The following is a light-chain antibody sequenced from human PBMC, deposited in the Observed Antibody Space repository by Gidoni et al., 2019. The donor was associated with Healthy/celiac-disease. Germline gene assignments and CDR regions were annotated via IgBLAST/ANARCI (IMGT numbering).Light chain of an antibody. CDR2: RNN. Sequence: QSVLTQPPSASGTPGRRVTISCSGSSSTIGSNYVYWYQQLPGTAPKLLIYRNNQRPSGVPDRFSGSKSGTSASLAISGLRSEDEADYYCAAWDDSLSGRVFGGGTKLTVL. J-gene: IGLJ3*02. CDR1: SSTIGSNY. V-gene: IGLV1-47*01. CDR3: AAWDDSLSGRV.